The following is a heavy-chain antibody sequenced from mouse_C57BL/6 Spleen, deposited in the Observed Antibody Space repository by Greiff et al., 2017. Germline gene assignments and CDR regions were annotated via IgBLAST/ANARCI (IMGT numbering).Heavy chain of an antibody. CDR2: IDPSDSYT. CDR1: GYTFTSYW. V-gene: IGHV1-50*01. Sequence: QVQQQQPGAELVKPGASVKLSCKASGYTFTSYWMQWVKQRPGQGLEWIGEIDPSDSYTNYNQKFKGKATLTVDTSSSTAYMQLSSLTSEDSAVYYCARGTGYFDYWGQGTTLTVSS. CDR3: ARGTGYFDY. J-gene: IGHJ2*01. D-gene: IGHD3-3*01.